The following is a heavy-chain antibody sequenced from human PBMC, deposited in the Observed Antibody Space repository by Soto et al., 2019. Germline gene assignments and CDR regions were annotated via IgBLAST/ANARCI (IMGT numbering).Heavy chain of an antibody. D-gene: IGHD3-16*01. V-gene: IGHV4-30-2*01. CDR2: IYHSGST. CDR1: GRSISSGGYS. CDR3: ARVWGGSNGFDP. Sequence: PSETLSLTCAVSGRSISSGGYSWSWIRQPPGKGLEWIGYIYHSGSTYYNPSLKSRVTISVDRSKNQFSLKLSSVTAADTAVYYCARVWGGSNGFDPWGQGTLVTVSS. J-gene: IGHJ5*02.